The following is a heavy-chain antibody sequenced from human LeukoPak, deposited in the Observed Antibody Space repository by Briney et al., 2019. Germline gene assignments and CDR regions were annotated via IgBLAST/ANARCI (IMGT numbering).Heavy chain of an antibody. D-gene: IGHD5-24*01. J-gene: IGHJ4*02. Sequence: ASVKVSCKASGGTFSSYAISWVRQAPGQGLEWMGWMNPNSGNTGYAQKFQGRVTMTRNTSISTAYMELSSLRSEDTAVYYCARGRWLQDFDYWGQGTLVTVSS. CDR3: ARGRWLQDFDY. V-gene: IGHV1-8*02. CDR1: GGTFSSYA. CDR2: MNPNSGNT.